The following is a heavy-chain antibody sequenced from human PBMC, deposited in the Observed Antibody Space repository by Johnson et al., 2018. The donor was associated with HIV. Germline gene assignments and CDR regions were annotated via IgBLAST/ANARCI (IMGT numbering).Heavy chain of an antibody. CDR3: TGGRDLRAFDI. CDR2: IHYDESNK. Sequence: QVQLVESGGGVVQPGGSLRLSCAASRFTFSDYGMHWVRQAPGKGLEWVAFIHYDESNKYYAASVKGRFTISRDNSRNTLYLQMNSLRAEDTAVYYCTGGRDLRAFDIWGQGTMVTVSS. CDR1: RFTFSDYG. V-gene: IGHV3-30*02. J-gene: IGHJ3*02. D-gene: IGHD7-27*01.